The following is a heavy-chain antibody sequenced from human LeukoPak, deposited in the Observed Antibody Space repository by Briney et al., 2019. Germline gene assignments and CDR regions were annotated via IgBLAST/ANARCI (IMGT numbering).Heavy chain of an antibody. D-gene: IGHD3-22*01. Sequence: PSETLSLTCTVSGGSISTYYWSWIRQPPGKGLEWIGYIYYSGSTYYNPSLKSRVTISVDTSKNQFSLKLGSVTAADTAVYYCAREALPGRYDSSGQLDYWGQGTLVTVSS. CDR3: AREALPGRYDSSGQLDY. CDR2: IYYSGST. J-gene: IGHJ4*02. V-gene: IGHV4-59*06. CDR1: GGSISTYY.